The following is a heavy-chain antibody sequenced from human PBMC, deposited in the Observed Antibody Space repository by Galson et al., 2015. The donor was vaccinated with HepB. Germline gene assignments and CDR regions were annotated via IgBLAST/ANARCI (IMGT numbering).Heavy chain of an antibody. CDR2: IWYDGSNK. CDR3: ARLGDYGDYPYYFDY. V-gene: IGHV3-33*01. J-gene: IGHJ4*02. D-gene: IGHD4-17*01. Sequence: SLRLSCAASGFTFSSYGMHWVRQAPGKGLEWVAVIWYDGSNKYYADSVKGRFTISRDNSKNTLYLQMNSLRAEDTAVYYCARLGDYGDYPYYFDYWGQGTLVTVSS. CDR1: GFTFSSYG.